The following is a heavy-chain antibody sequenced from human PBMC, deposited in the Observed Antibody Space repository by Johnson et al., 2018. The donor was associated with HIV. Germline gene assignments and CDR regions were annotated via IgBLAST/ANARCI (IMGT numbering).Heavy chain of an antibody. V-gene: IGHV3-30*02. CDR2: IRYDGSNK. CDR3: TRRDSSELGDAFDI. J-gene: IGHJ3*02. CDR1: GFTFSSYG. Sequence: QVQLVESGGGVVQPGGSLRLSCAASGFTFSSYGMHWVRQAPGKGLEWVAFIRYDGSNKYYADYVKGRFTIPRDNSKNTLYLQMNSLIAEDTALYFCTRRDSSELGDAFDIWGQGTMVTVSS. D-gene: IGHD6-6*01.